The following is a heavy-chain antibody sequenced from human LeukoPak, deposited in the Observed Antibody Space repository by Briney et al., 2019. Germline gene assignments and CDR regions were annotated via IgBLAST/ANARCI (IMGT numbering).Heavy chain of an antibody. J-gene: IGHJ4*02. CDR1: GGSFSGYY. V-gene: IGHV4-34*01. CDR3: ARGRRSYFDY. Sequence: SETLSLTCAVYGGSFSGYYWSWIRHPPGKGLEWIGEINHSGSTNYNPSLKSRVTISVDTSKNQFSLKLSSVTAADTAVYYCARGRRSYFDYWGQGTLVTVSS. CDR2: INHSGST.